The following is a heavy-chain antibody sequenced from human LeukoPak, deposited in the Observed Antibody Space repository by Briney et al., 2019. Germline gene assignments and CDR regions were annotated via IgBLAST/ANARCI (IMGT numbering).Heavy chain of an antibody. J-gene: IGHJ3*02. D-gene: IGHD3-3*01. CDR2: IYSGDST. Sequence: GGSLRLSCAAAGFTVSGNYMSWVRQAPGKGLEWVSIIYSGDSTYYADSVKGRFTISRDNSKNTLYLQMNSLRAEDTAVYYCARVFWEKDGFIGAFDIWGQGTMVTVSS. CDR1: GFTVSGNY. CDR3: ARVFWEKDGFIGAFDI. V-gene: IGHV3-66*01.